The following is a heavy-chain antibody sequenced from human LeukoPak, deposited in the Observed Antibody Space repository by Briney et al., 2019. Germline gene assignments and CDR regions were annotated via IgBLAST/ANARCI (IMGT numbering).Heavy chain of an antibody. V-gene: IGHV1-3*01. D-gene: IGHD2-15*01. CDR2: INAGNGNT. Sequence: GASVKVSCKASGYTFTSYAMHWVRQAPGQRLEWMGWINAGNGNTKYSQKFQGRVTITRDTSASTAYMELSSLRSEDTAVYYCARGPAVVAAKNWFDPWGQGTLVTVSS. J-gene: IGHJ5*02. CDR3: ARGPAVVAAKNWFDP. CDR1: GYTFTSYA.